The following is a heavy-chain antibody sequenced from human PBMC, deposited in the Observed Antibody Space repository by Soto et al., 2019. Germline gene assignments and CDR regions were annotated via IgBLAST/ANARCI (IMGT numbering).Heavy chain of an antibody. CDR2: ISGSGGST. J-gene: IGHJ6*02. CDR1: GFNFSSYS. CDR3: AKDQRIAAADDYYYYGMDV. V-gene: IGHV3-23*01. D-gene: IGHD6-13*01. Sequence: PGGSLILSCAASGFNFSSYSMSWVRQAPGKGLEWVSAISGSGGSTYYADSVKGRFTISRDNSKNTLYLQMNSLRAEDTAVYYCAKDQRIAAADDYYYYGMDVWGQGTTVTVSS.